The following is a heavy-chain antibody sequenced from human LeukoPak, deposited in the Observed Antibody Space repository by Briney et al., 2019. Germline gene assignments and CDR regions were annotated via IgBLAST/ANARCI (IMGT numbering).Heavy chain of an antibody. CDR3: STSPDSSSYYYYMDV. CDR2: LIPIFGTA. D-gene: IGHD3-22*01. J-gene: IGHJ6*03. Sequence: SVKVSCKASGGTFSSYAISWVRRAPGQGLKWMGGLIPIFGTANYAQKFQGRVTITADKSTSTAYMELSSLRSEDTAVYYCSTSPDSSSYYYYMDVWGKGTTVTVSS. V-gene: IGHV1-69*06. CDR1: GGTFSSYA.